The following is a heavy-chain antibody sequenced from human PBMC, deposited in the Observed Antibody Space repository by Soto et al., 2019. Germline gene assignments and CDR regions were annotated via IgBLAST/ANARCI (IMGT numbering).Heavy chain of an antibody. CDR1: GGSISSGGYY. J-gene: IGHJ5*01. CDR3: ARAGIGDGWFDS. D-gene: IGHD6-13*01. V-gene: IGHV4-31*03. Sequence: QVKLQESGPGLVKPSQTLSLTCTVSGGSISSGGYYWSWIRQHPGKGLEWIGYIYYSGSTYYNPSLKIRVTISVDTSKNQFSLKLSSVTAADTAVYYCARAGIGDGWFDSWGQGTLVTVSS. CDR2: IYYSGST.